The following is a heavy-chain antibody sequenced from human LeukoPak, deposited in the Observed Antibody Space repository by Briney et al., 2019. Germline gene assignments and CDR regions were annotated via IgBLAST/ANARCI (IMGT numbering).Heavy chain of an antibody. CDR3: ARAEGYCSGGSCYPNWFDL. V-gene: IGHV4-59*01. Sequence: SETLSLTCTVSGGSISSYYWSWIRQPPGKGLEYIGYIYYSGSTNYNPSLKSRVTISVDTSKNQFSLKLSSVTAADTAAYYCARAEGYCSGGSCYPNWFDLWGHGTLVTVSS. D-gene: IGHD2-15*01. CDR2: IYYSGST. CDR1: GGSISSYY. J-gene: IGHJ5*02.